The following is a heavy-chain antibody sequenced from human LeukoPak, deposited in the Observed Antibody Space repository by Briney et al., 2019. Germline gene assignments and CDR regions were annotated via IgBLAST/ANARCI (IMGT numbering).Heavy chain of an antibody. Sequence: ASVKVSCKASGYTFTSYGISWVRQAPGQGLEWMGWIIPNSGGTNFAQKFQDRVTMTRDTSISTAYMELNTLTSDDTAVYYCARGGGGLAYWGQGTLVTVSS. CDR3: ARGGGGLAY. D-gene: IGHD3-16*01. CDR2: IIPNSGGT. CDR1: GYTFTSYG. V-gene: IGHV1-2*02. J-gene: IGHJ4*02.